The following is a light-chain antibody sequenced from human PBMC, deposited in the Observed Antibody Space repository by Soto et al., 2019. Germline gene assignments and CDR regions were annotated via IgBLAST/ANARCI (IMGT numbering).Light chain of an antibody. J-gene: IGLJ2*01. CDR2: LDSDGSH. CDR3: QTWGTGIHVV. CDR1: SAHSSYA. V-gene: IGLV4-69*01. Sequence: QPVLTQSPSASASLGASVKLTCTLSSAHSSYAIAWHQQQPEKGPRYLMKLDSDGSHTKGNAIPDRFSGSSSGAERYLTISSLQSEDEADYCCQTWGTGIHVVFGGGSKVTVL.